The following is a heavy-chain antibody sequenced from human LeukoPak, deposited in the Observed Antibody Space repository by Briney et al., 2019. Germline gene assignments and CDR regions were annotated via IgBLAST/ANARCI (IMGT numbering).Heavy chain of an antibody. CDR1: GYTFTSYA. CDR3: ARVVLRFLEWLPQNWFDP. Sequence: ASVKVSCKASGYTFTSYAMHWVRQAPGQRLEWMGWINAGNGNTKYSQKFQGRVTITRDTSTSTAYMELRSLRSDDTAVYYCARVVLRFLEWLPQNWFDPWGQGTLVTVSS. CDR2: INAGNGNT. V-gene: IGHV1-3*01. J-gene: IGHJ5*02. D-gene: IGHD3-3*01.